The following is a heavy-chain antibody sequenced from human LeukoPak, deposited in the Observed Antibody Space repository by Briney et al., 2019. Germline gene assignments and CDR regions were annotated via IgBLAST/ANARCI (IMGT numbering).Heavy chain of an antibody. V-gene: IGHV3-66*01. CDR3: AKDASSSGEGFDY. CDR1: GFTVSSNY. J-gene: IGHJ4*02. Sequence: PGGSLRLSCAASGFTVSSNYMSWVRQAPGKGLEWVSVIYSGGSTYYADSVKGRFTISRDNSKNTLYLQMNSLRAEDTAVYYCAKDASSSGEGFDYWGQGTLVTVSS. D-gene: IGHD3-22*01. CDR2: IYSGGST.